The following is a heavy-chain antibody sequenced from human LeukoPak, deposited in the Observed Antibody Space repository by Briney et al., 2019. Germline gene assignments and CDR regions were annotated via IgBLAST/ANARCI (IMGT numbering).Heavy chain of an antibody. CDR2: IYTSGST. V-gene: IGHV4-4*07. D-gene: IGHD3-3*01. CDR1: GGSISNYY. Sequence: SETLSLTCTVSGGSISNYYWSWIRQPAGKGLEWIGRIYTSGSTNYNPSLKSRVTISVDTSKNQFSLKLSSVTAADTAVYYCARVRRRDYDFWSGYYLGWFDPWGQGTLVTVSS. CDR3: ARVRRRDYDFWSGYYLGWFDP. J-gene: IGHJ5*02.